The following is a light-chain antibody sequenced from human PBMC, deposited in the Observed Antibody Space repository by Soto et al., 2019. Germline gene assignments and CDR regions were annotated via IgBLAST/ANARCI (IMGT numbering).Light chain of an antibody. CDR3: CSYAGSSTLG. Sequence: QSALTQPRSVCGSPGQSVTISCTGTSSDVGAYNYVSWYQQHPGKVPKLMIYDVSRRPSGVPDRFSGSKSGNTASLTISGLQADDEADYYCCSYAGSSTLGFRGGTNLTVL. J-gene: IGLJ2*01. CDR2: DVS. V-gene: IGLV2-11*01. CDR1: SSDVGAYNY.